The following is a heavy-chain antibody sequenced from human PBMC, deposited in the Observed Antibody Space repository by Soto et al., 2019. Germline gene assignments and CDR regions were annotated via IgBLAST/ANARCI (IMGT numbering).Heavy chain of an antibody. D-gene: IGHD2-15*01. J-gene: IGHJ3*02. CDR2: INPRDSDV. V-gene: IGHV5-51*01. CDR1: YYTFAAYW. Sequence: GETLKISCKCCYYTFAAYWIGWLLQMRGKGLERMGVINPRDSDVKYSPPFEGQVTISADKSINTAFLQWRSLKASDTAMYYCARPDSTQDVCYHTSDIWGQGTMVTVSS. CDR3: ARPDSTQDVCYHTSDI.